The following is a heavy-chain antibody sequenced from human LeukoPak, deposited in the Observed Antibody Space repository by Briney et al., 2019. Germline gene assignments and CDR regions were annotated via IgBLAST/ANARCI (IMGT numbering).Heavy chain of an antibody. J-gene: IGHJ4*02. CDR3: ARGGSTWYLPFDS. CDR2: INSDGRST. D-gene: IGHD6-13*01. Sequence: GGSLRLSCAASGFTFSRYRMHWVRQAPGKGLVWVSRINSDGRSTDYADSVKGRFSISRDNAKNILYLHMSSLRAEDTAVYYCARGGSTWYLPFDSWGQGTLVTVSS. CDR1: GFTFSRYR. V-gene: IGHV3-74*01.